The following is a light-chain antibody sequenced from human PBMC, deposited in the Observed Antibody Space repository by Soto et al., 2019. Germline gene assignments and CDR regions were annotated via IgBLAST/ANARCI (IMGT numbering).Light chain of an antibody. CDR1: QSLSSN. CDR2: DAS. Sequence: EIVMTQSPATLSVSPGERATLSCRASQSLSSNLAWYQQKPGQAPRLLIYDASTRATGIPARFSGSGSGTDFTLTISSLQSEDSAVYSCLQYIHWRTCGQGTKVEIK. J-gene: IGKJ1*01. CDR3: LQYIHWRT. V-gene: IGKV3-15*01.